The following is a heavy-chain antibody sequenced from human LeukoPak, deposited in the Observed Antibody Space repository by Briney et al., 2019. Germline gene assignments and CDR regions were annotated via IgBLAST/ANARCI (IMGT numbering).Heavy chain of an antibody. CDR3: AKGFRISVFWVLDY. D-gene: IGHD3-3*01. J-gene: IGHJ4*02. CDR1: GFTFSRYW. CDR2: INWNSDNI. V-gene: IGHV3-9*01. Sequence: GGSLRLSCAASGFTFSRYWMNWVRQAPGKGLEWVPGINWNSDNIAYADSVKGRFTISRDNARNSLYLQLNSPRAEDTALYYCAKGFRISVFWVLDYWGQGTLVTVSS.